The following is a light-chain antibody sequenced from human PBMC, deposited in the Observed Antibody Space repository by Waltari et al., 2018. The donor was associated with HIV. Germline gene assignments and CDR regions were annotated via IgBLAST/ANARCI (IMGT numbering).Light chain of an antibody. V-gene: IGLV1-51*01. CDR2: DNN. J-gene: IGLJ2*01. Sequence: QSVLTQPPSVSAAPGQKVTISSSGSNSNIGNNYVSWYQQLPGTAPKLLIYDNNKRPSGIPDRFAGSRSGTSATLGITGLQTGDEADYYCGTWDSSLSAGVFGGGTKLTVL. CDR1: NSNIGNNY. CDR3: GTWDSSLSAGV.